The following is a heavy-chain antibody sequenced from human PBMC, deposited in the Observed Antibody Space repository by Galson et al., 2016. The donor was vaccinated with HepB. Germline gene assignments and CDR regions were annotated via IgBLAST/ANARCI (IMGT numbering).Heavy chain of an antibody. D-gene: IGHD1-26*01. Sequence: SETLSLTCTVSGGSTSLYYWSWIRQPPGKGLEWIGCINNSGSTNYNPSLKSRITISEDTSKKHFYMRLSSVTAADTAIYYCVHGSWSWGLNYWGQGILVTVSS. J-gene: IGHJ4*02. V-gene: IGHV4-59*08. CDR2: INNSGST. CDR1: GGSTSLYY. CDR3: VHGSWSWGLNY.